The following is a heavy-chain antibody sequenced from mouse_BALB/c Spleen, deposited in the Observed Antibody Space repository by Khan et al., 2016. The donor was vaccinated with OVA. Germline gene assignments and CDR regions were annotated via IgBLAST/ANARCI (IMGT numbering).Heavy chain of an antibody. CDR3: ARRGLRWDFDY. CDR1: GYTFINYW. J-gene: IGHJ2*01. D-gene: IGHD1-1*01. V-gene: IGHV1-7*01. CDR2: INPSTGYT. Sequence: QVQLQQSGAELAKPGASVKMSCKASGYTFINYWILWVKQRPGQGLEWIGYINPSTGYTEYNQNFKDKATLTAEKSSSTAYMPLSSLTSEDSAVYYGARRGLRWDFDYWGQGTTLTVSS.